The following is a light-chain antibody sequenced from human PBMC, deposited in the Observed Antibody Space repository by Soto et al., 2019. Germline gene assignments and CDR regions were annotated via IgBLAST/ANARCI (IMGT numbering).Light chain of an antibody. J-gene: IGLJ1*01. CDR3: SSYSSSSSLFF. CDR2: EVS. V-gene: IGLV2-14*01. CDR1: RSDVGAYKY. Sequence: QSALTQPASVSGSPGQSITISCTGTRSDVGAYKYVSWYQQHPGKAPKVMIYEVSNRPSGVSNRFSGSKSGNTASLTISGLHAEDEADYFCSSYSSSSSLFFFRPATKLTVL.